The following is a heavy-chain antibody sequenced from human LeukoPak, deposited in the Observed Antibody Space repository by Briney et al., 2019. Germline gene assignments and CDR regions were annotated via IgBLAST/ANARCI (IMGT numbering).Heavy chain of an antibody. CDR1: GFTFSSYG. CDR2: ISYDGSNK. V-gene: IGHV3-30*18. CDR3: AKGESGYLGVLYY. Sequence: GRSLRLSCAASGFTFSSYGMHWVRQAPGKGLEWVAVISYDGSNKYYADSVKGRFTISRDNSKNTLYLQMNSLRAEDTAVYYCAKGESGYLGVLYYWGQGTLVTVSS. D-gene: IGHD3-22*01. J-gene: IGHJ4*02.